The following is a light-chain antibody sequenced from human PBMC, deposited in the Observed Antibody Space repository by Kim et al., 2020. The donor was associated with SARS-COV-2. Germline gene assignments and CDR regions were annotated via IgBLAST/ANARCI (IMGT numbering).Light chain of an antibody. CDR2: KDS. V-gene: IGLV3-27*01. CDR3: YSAADNNLGV. Sequence: SYELTQPSSVSVSPGQTARITCSGDVLAKKYARWFQQKPGQAPVLVIYKDSERPSGIPERSSGSSSGTTVTLTISGAQVEDEADYYCYSAADNNLGVFGGGTQLTVL. CDR1: VLAKKY. J-gene: IGLJ2*01.